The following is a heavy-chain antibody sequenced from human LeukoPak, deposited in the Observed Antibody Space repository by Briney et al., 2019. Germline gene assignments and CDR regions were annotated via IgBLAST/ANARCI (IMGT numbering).Heavy chain of an antibody. CDR1: GGTFGSYA. Sequence: ASVTVSCKASGGTFGSYAISWVRQAPGQGLEWMGRIIPILGIANYAQKFQGRVTITADKSTSTAYMELSSLRSEDTAVYYCARDQPPEGRGAFDIWGQGTMVTVSS. CDR2: IIPILGIA. CDR3: ARDQPPEGRGAFDI. J-gene: IGHJ3*02. V-gene: IGHV1-69*04.